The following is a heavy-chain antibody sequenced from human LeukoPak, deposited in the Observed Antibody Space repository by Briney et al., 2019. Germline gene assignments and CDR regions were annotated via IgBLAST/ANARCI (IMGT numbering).Heavy chain of an antibody. Sequence: GGSLRLSCAGSGFIFSSYWTSWVRQAPGKGLEWAANIKRDGSEIHYVDSVKGRFSISRDNARNSLYLEMNTLRAEETAVYYCARGRGSGWYAANWFDPWGQGTLVTVSS. CDR2: IKRDGSEI. CDR1: GFIFSSYW. D-gene: IGHD6-19*01. CDR3: ARGRGSGWYAANWFDP. V-gene: IGHV3-7*01. J-gene: IGHJ5*02.